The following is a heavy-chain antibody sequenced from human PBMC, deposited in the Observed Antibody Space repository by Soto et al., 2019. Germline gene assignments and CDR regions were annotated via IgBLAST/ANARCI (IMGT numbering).Heavy chain of an antibody. D-gene: IGHD6-13*01. CDR3: HTSSSWYGRRYYYYGMDV. CDR2: INHSGST. J-gene: IGHJ6*02. Sequence: SETLSLTCAVYGGSFSGYYWSWIRQPPGKGLEWIGEINHSGSTNYNPSLKSRVTISVDTSKNQFSLKLSSVTAADTAVYYCHTSSSWYGRRYYYYGMDVWGQGTTVT. V-gene: IGHV4-34*01. CDR1: GGSFSGYY.